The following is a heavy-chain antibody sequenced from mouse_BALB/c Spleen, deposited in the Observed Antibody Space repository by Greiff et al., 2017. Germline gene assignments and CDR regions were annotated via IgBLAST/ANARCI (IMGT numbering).Heavy chain of an antibody. CDR2: INPDSSTI. Sequence: EVKVEESGGGLVQPGGSLKLSCAASGFDFSRYWMSWVRQAPGKGLEWIGEINPDSSTINYTPSLKDKFIISRDNAKNTLYLQMSKVRSEDTALYYCARSGGNYEPYYFDYWGQGTTLTVSS. D-gene: IGHD2-1*01. CDR3: ARSGGNYEPYYFDY. V-gene: IGHV4-1*02. J-gene: IGHJ2*01. CDR1: GFDFSRYW.